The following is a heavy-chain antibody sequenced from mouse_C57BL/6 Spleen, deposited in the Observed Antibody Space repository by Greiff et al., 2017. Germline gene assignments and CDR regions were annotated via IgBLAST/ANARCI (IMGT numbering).Heavy chain of an antibody. CDR2: IYPGSGNT. V-gene: IGHV1-66*01. CDR1: GYSFTSYY. Sequence: LVDSGPELVKPGASVKISCKASGYSFTSYYIHWVKQRPGQGLEWIGWIYPGSGNTKYNEKFKGKATLTADTSSSTAYMQLSSLTSEDSAVYYCANWDGGFAYWGQGTTLTVAS. D-gene: IGHD4-1*01. CDR3: ANWDGGFAY. J-gene: IGHJ2*01.